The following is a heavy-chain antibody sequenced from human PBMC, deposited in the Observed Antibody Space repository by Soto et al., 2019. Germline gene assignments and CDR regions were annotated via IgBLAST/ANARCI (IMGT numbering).Heavy chain of an antibody. D-gene: IGHD6-13*01. CDR1: EFTFRSYW. Sequence: EVQLVDSGGGLVQPGGSLRLSCAASEFTFRSYWMHWVRQSPGKGLVWVSRISGDGSSTNYADSVKGRFTISRDNAKNTVYLQIDSLRAEDTAVYYCARDLITGYSSSWYSRWFDPWGQGTLVTVSS. V-gene: IGHV3-74*01. CDR3: ARDLITGYSSSWYSRWFDP. J-gene: IGHJ5*02. CDR2: ISGDGSST.